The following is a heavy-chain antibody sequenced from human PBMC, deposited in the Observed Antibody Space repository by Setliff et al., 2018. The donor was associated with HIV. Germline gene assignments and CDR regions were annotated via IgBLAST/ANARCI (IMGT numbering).Heavy chain of an antibody. Sequence: GGSLRLSCAASGFTFSGSAMHWVRQASGKGLEWVGRIRSKDNSFTTEYAASVKGRFTISRDDSKNSLSLHMNSLKTEDTAVYYCARGPLSSSWYNWFDPWGQGTLVTVSS. V-gene: IGHV3-73*01. D-gene: IGHD6-13*01. CDR2: IRSKDNSFTT. CDR1: GFTFSGSA. CDR3: ARGPLSSSWYNWFDP. J-gene: IGHJ5*02.